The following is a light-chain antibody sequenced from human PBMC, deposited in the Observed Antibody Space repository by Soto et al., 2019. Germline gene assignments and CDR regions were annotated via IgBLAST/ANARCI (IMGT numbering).Light chain of an antibody. CDR3: QQYNKWRT. CDR1: QSVSSN. V-gene: IGKV3-15*01. CDR2: GAS. J-gene: IGKJ4*01. Sequence: IVMTQSPATLSLSPGERATLSCRASQSVSSNLAWYQQKLGQAPRLLIYGASTRATGIPARFSGSGSGTEFTLTISSLQSEDFAVYYCQQYNKWRTLGGGTKVVIK.